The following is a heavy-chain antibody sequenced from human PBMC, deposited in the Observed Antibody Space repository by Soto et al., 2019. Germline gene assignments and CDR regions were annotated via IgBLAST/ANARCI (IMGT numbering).Heavy chain of an antibody. Sequence: PSETLSLTCAVYGGSFSGYYWSWIRQPPGKGLEWIGEINHSGSTNYNPSLKSRVTISVDTSKNQFSLKLSSVTAADTAVYYCARVKKDDYVWRSYRYRFWFDPWGQGTLVTVYS. CDR1: GGSFSGYY. D-gene: IGHD3-16*02. CDR3: ARVKKDDYVWRSYRYRFWFDP. V-gene: IGHV4-34*01. CDR2: INHSGST. J-gene: IGHJ5*02.